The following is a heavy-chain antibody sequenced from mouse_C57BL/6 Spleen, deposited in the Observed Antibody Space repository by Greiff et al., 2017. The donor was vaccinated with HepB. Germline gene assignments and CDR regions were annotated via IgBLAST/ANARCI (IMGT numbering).Heavy chain of an antibody. CDR3: AREYYGSSYPAWFAY. CDR1: GYTFTSYW. CDR2: IDPSDSYT. V-gene: IGHV1-59*01. J-gene: IGHJ3*01. D-gene: IGHD1-1*01. Sequence: QVQLQQPGAELVRPGTSVKLSCKASGYTFTSYWMHWVKQRPGQGLEWIGVIDPSDSYTNYNQKFKGKATLTVDTSSSTAYMQLSSLTSEDSAVYYCAREYYGSSYPAWFAYWGQGTLVTVSA.